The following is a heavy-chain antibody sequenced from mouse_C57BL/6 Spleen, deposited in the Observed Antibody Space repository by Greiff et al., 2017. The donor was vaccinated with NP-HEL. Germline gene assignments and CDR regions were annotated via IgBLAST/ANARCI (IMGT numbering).Heavy chain of an antibody. Sequence: QVQLQQPGAELVKPGASVKLSCKASGYTFTSYWMHWVKQRPGQGLEWIGMIHPNSGSTNYNEKFKSKATLTVDKSSSTAYMQLSILTSEDSAVYYCAREYYYAMDYWGQGTSVTVSS. CDR1: GYTFTSYW. CDR3: AREYYYAMDY. CDR2: IHPNSGST. V-gene: IGHV1-64*01. J-gene: IGHJ4*01.